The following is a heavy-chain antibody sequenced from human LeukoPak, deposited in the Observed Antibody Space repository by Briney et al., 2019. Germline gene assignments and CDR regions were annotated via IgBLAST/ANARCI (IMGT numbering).Heavy chain of an antibody. CDR2: IKQDGSEK. V-gene: IGHV3-7*01. CDR1: RFTFSSYW. D-gene: IGHD3-3*01. J-gene: IGHJ3*02. CDR3: ARVFRPSLTVFIIRGAFDI. Sequence: GGSLRLSCAASRFTFSSYWMSWVRQAPGKGLEWVANIKQDGSEKYYVDSVRGRFTISRDNDKNSLYLQMNSLRVEDTAVYYCARVFRPSLTVFIIRGAFDIWGQGTMVTVSS.